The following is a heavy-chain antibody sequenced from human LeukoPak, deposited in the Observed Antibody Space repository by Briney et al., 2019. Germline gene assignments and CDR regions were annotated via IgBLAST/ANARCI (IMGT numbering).Heavy chain of an antibody. Sequence: SSETLSLTCSVSGGSITSYYWSWIRQPAGKGLEYIGRIYMSGSTNYNPSLKSRVTMSVDTSKNQFSLKLSSVTAADTAVYYCARHSDRTAYTAKGFDYWGQGTLVTVSS. V-gene: IGHV4-4*07. CDR2: IYMSGST. D-gene: IGHD2-21*02. J-gene: IGHJ4*02. CDR1: GGSITSYY. CDR3: ARHSDRTAYTAKGFDY.